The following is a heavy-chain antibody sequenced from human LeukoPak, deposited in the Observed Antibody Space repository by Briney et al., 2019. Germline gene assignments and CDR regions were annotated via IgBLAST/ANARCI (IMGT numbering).Heavy chain of an antibody. CDR3: ARDLFGSSSWYDPSGFDP. J-gene: IGHJ5*02. D-gene: IGHD6-13*01. CDR1: GYTFTGYY. CDR2: INPNSGGT. V-gene: IGHV1-2*02. Sequence: ASVKVSCKASGYTFTGYYMHWVRQAPGQGLEWMGWINPNSGGTNYAQKFQDRVTMTRDTSISTVYMELSRLRSDDTAVYYCARDLFGSSSWYDPSGFDPWGQGTLVSVSS.